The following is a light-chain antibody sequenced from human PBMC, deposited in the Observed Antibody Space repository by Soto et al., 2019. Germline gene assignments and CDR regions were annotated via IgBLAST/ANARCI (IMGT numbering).Light chain of an antibody. Sequence: IVLTQSPGTLSLSPGERATLSCRASQSVTSSYLAWYQQKPGQAPRLLIFGASSRATGIPDRFRGSGSGTDFTLAISRLEPEDFAMYYCQQYGSSPWTFGQGTKVDLK. V-gene: IGKV3-20*01. CDR2: GAS. CDR3: QQYGSSPWT. J-gene: IGKJ1*01. CDR1: QSVTSSY.